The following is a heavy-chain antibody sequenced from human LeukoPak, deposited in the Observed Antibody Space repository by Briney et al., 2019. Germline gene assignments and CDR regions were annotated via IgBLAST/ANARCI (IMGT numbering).Heavy chain of an antibody. V-gene: IGHV4-61*01. Sequence: SKTLSLTCTVSGGSISSGPYYWSWIRQPPGKGLEWIWYIYYSGSTNYNPSLKSRVTISVDTSKDQFSLKLSSVTAADTAVYYCARDDRYSGSPDAFDIWGQGTMVTVSS. CDR2: IYYSGST. CDR1: GGSISSGPYY. CDR3: ARDDRYSGSPDAFDI. D-gene: IGHD1-26*01. J-gene: IGHJ3*02.